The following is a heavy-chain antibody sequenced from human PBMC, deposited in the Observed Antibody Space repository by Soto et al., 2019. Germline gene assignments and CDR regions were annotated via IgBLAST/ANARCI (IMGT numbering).Heavy chain of an antibody. CDR1: GFTFSSYG. CDR2: IAYDVSNN. V-gene: IGHV3-30*18. CDR3: AKDIVRYTYGACDY. D-gene: IGHD5-18*01. Sequence: QVQLVESGGAVVQPGKSLRLSCAASGFTFSSYGVYWVRQAPGKGLEWVAAIAYDVSNNYHGDSVKGRFTISRDNSKNTLYLQMTRLRVEDTGVYYGAKDIVRYTYGACDYWGQGALVTVSS. J-gene: IGHJ4*02.